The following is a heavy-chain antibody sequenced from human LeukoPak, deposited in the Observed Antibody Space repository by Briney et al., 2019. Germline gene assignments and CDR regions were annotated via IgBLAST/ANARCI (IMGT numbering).Heavy chain of an antibody. CDR3: AKGGVWSSPPADYYYMDV. D-gene: IGHD6-13*01. CDR2: ISSSSYI. V-gene: IGHV3-21*01. CDR1: GFTFSSYS. Sequence: KPGGSLRLSCAASGFTFSSYSMNWVRQAPGKGLEWVSSISSSSYIYYADSVKGRFTISRDNAKNSLYLRMNSLRAEDTAVYYCAKGGVWSSPPADYYYMDVWGKGTTVTVSS. J-gene: IGHJ6*03.